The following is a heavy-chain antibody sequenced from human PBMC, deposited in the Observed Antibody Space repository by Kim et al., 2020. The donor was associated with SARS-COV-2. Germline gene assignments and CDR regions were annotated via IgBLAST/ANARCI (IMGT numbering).Heavy chain of an antibody. V-gene: IGHV3-23*03. CDR2: IYSGGSST. CDR1: GFTFSSYA. D-gene: IGHD3-16*02. J-gene: IGHJ4*02. Sequence: GGSLRLSCAASGFTFSSYAMSWVRQAPGKGLEWVSVIYSGGSSTYYADSVKGRFTISRDNSKNTLYLQMNSLRAEDTAVYYCAKDGDYDYVWGSYRYKGYFDYGGQGTLVTVSS. CDR3: AKDGDYDYVWGSYRYKGYFDY.